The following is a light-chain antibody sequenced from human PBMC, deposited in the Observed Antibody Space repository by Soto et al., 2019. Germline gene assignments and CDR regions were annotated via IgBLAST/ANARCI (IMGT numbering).Light chain of an antibody. CDR1: QSIDNRY. CDR3: QQYFGSSWT. J-gene: IGKJ1*01. V-gene: IGKV3-20*01. CDR2: ATS. Sequence: EIVLTQSPGTLSSSPGERATLSCRASQSIDNRYLAWYQHKPGQAPRRLIYATSSRATGIPDRFGGSGSGTDFTLTISRREPEDFAVYYCQQYFGSSWTFGQGTKVDIK.